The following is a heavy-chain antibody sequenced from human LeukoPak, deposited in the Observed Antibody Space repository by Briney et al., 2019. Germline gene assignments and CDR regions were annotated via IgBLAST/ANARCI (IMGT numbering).Heavy chain of an antibody. CDR1: GYTFTSYD. CDR3: ARGQYYGSGLYYFDY. CDR2: MNPNSGNT. D-gene: IGHD3-10*01. J-gene: IGHJ4*02. V-gene: IGHV1-8*01. Sequence: GASVKVSCKASGYTFTSYDINWVRQATGQGLEWMGWMNPNSGNTGYVQKFQGRVTMTRSTSISTTYMELSSLTSEDTAVYYCARGQYYGSGLYYFDYWGQGTLVTVSS.